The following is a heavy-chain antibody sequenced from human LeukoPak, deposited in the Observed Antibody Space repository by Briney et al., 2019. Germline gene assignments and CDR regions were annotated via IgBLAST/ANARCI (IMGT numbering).Heavy chain of an antibody. J-gene: IGHJ4*02. D-gene: IGHD1-1*01. Sequence: GGSLRLSCAASGTTFSTFWMSWVRQAPGKGLEWVANINQDGSEKYYVGSMKGRFTVSRDNAKNSLYLQMDSLRAEDTAVYYCARGGTFVSDYWGQGTLVTVSS. V-gene: IGHV3-7*01. CDR2: INQDGSEK. CDR1: GTTFSTFW. CDR3: ARGGTFVSDY.